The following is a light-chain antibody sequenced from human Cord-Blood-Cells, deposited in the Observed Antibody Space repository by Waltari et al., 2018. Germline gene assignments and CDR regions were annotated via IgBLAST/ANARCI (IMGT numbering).Light chain of an antibody. J-gene: IGLJ3*02. CDR2: DVS. CDR1: SSDVGGYNY. V-gene: IGLV2-11*01. Sequence: QSALTQPRSVSGSPGQSVTISCTGTSSDVGGYNYVSRYQQHPGKAPKLMIYDVSKRPSGVPDRFSGSKSGNTASLTISGLQAEDEADYYCCSYAGSYTFSWVFGGGTKLTVL. CDR3: CSYAGSYTFSWV.